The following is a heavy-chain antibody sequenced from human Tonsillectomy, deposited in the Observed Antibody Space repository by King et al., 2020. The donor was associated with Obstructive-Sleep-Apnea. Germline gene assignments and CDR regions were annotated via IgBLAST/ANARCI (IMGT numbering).Heavy chain of an antibody. Sequence: VQLVESGGGVVQPGGSLRLSCASAGFSFMCYGMQWGRQAPGKGLEWVAYIWYDGSHKYYAGSVEGRFTISRDNSKNTLYLQIDSLRGEDTAVYYCAAIYISGTFTAYWGQGTLVTVSS. CDR1: GFSFMCYG. CDR3: AAIYISGTFTAY. CDR2: IWYDGSHK. J-gene: IGHJ4*02. V-gene: IGHV3-30*02. D-gene: IGHD3-10*01.